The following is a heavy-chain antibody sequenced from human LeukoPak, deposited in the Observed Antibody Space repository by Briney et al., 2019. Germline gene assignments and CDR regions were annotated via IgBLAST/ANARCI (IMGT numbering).Heavy chain of an antibody. D-gene: IGHD5-24*01. V-gene: IGHV1-8*01. CDR2: KNPNSGNT. J-gene: IGHJ4*02. CDR3: ARVEGYYFDY. Sequence: ASVKVSCKASGYTFTSYDINWVRQATGQGLEWMGWKNPNSGNTGYAQKFQGGVTMTTDTSTSTAYMELRSLRSDDTAVYYCARVEGYYFDYWGQGTLVTVSS. CDR1: GYTFTSYD.